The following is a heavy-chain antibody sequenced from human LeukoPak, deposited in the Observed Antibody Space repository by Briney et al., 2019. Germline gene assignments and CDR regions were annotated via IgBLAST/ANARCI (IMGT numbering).Heavy chain of an antibody. Sequence: TGGSLRLSCAASGFTFSSYAMSWVRQAPGKGLEWVSAISGSGGSTYYADSVKGRFTISRDNAKKSLYLQMNSLRVEDTALYYCARVMATSLRAFDSWGQGTLVTVSS. CDR3: ARVMATSLRAFDS. CDR2: ISGSGGST. D-gene: IGHD5-24*01. CDR1: GFTFSSYA. V-gene: IGHV3-23*01. J-gene: IGHJ4*02.